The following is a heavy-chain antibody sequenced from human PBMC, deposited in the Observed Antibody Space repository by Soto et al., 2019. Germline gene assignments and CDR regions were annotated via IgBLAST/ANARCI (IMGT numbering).Heavy chain of an antibody. V-gene: IGHV3-53*01. CDR1: GFTFSNY. J-gene: IGHJ4*02. CDR3: AGDVIAVAGSADY. Sequence: GGSLRLSCAASGFTFSNYMSWVRQAPGKGLEWVSAISSDGGTYYTDSVKGRFTISRDNFKNTLYLQMNSLTAEDTAVYYCAGDVIAVAGSADYWGQGTLVTVSS. CDR2: ISSDGGT. D-gene: IGHD6-19*01.